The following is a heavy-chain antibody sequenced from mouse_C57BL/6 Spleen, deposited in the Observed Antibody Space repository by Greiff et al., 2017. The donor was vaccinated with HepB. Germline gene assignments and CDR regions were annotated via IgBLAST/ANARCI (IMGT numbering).Heavy chain of an antibody. CDR2: IRSKSNNYAT. Sequence: EVQLVESGGGLVQPKGSLKLSCAASGFSFNTYAMNWVRQAPGKGLEWVARIRSKSNNYATYYADSVKDRFTISRDDSESMLYLQMNNLKTEDTDMYYCVRHRYYYAMDYWGQGTSVTVSS. CDR1: GFSFNTYA. V-gene: IGHV10-1*01. J-gene: IGHJ4*01. D-gene: IGHD2-14*01. CDR3: VRHRYYYAMDY.